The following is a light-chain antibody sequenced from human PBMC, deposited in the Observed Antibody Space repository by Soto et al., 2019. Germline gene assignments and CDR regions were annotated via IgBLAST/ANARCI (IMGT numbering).Light chain of an antibody. CDR2: AVT. Sequence: LTQPASVSGSPGQSITISCTGTRGDVGAYNLVSWYQQHPGKAPKLMIYAVTNRPSGISNRFSGSKSGNTASLTISGVRAEDEADYYCNSYTTSSTLVFGTGTKVTVL. V-gene: IGLV2-14*02. CDR1: RGDVGAYNL. CDR3: NSYTTSSTLV. J-gene: IGLJ1*01.